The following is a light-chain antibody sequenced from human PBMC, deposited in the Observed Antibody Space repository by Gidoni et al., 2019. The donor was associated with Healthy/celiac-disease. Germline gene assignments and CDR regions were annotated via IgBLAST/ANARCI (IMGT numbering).Light chain of an antibody. J-gene: IGLJ2*01. CDR2: RNN. CDR3: AAWDDSLSGPV. CDR1: SSNIGSNY. Sequence: QSVLTQPPPASGTPGQRVPISCSGSSSNIGSNYVYWYHQLPGTAPKLLIYRNNQRPSGVPDRFSGSKSGTSASLAISGLRSEDEADYYCAAWDDSLSGPVFGGGTKLTVL. V-gene: IGLV1-47*01.